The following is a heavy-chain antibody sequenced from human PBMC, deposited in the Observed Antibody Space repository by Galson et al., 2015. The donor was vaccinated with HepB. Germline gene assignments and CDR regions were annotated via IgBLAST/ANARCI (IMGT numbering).Heavy chain of an antibody. CDR3: ARVLRLYYFESSGLDY. J-gene: IGHJ4*02. CDR2: ISSSSEYT. V-gene: IGHV3-11*05. CDR1: GFTFSDYY. Sequence: LRLSCAASGFTFSDYYMTWIRQAPEKGLEWISSISSSSEYTNYADSVKGRFTISRDNAKNSLSLQMNSLRAEDTAVYYCARVLRLYYFESSGLDYWGQGTLVTVSS. D-gene: IGHD3-22*01.